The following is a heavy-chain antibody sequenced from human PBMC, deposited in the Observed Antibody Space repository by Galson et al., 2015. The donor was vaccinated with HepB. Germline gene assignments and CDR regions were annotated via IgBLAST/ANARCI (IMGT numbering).Heavy chain of an antibody. D-gene: IGHD3-10*01. V-gene: IGHV3-23*01. CDR3: ARHYYGSGNARGPFDY. Sequence: SLRLSCAASGFTFSSYVMSWVRQGPGKGLEWVSGMSGSGSNTYNADSVKGRFTISRDNSKNTLYLQMSSLRAEDTAVYYCARHYYGSGNARGPFDYWGQGTLVTVSS. CDR2: MSGSGSNT. CDR1: GFTFSSYV. J-gene: IGHJ4*02.